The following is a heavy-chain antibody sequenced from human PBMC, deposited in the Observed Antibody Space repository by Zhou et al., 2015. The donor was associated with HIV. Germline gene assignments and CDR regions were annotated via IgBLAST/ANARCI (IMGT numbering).Heavy chain of an antibody. Sequence: QVQLVQSGAEVKKPGSSVKVSCKASGGTFRSDGISWVRQAPGQGLEWMGGIIPMFGTANDAQKFQGRVTITADESTSTAYMELSSLRSEDTAVYYCASYYDSSGLDYWGQGTLVTVSS. CDR2: IIPMFGTA. CDR1: GGTFRSDG. CDR3: ASYYDSSGLDY. J-gene: IGHJ4*02. D-gene: IGHD3-22*01. V-gene: IGHV1-69*01.